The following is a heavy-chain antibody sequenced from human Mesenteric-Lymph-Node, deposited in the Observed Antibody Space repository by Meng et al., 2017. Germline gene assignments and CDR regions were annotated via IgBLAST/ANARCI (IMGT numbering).Heavy chain of an antibody. V-gene: IGHV3-23*01. CDR2: ISGSGGST. CDR3: AKESTYYDILTGYSMNWFDP. Sequence: GESLKISCAASGFTFSSYAMSWVRQAPGKGLEWVSAISGSGGSTYYADSVKGRFTISRDNSKNTLYLQMNSLRAEDTAVYYCAKESTYYDILTGYSMNWFDPWGQGTLVTVSS. D-gene: IGHD3-9*01. CDR1: GFTFSSYA. J-gene: IGHJ5*02.